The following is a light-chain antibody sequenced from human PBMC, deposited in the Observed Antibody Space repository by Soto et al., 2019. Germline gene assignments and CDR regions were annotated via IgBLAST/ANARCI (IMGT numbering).Light chain of an antibody. V-gene: IGLV2-14*03. CDR1: STDIGGYNY. Sequence: QSVLTQPASVSGSPGHSITISCTGTSTDIGGYNYDCWYQQDPGKGPKLMSYVVRNRPSGVSNRCSGPKSSNTATLTISGFQAEDEANYYCSSYSSTTTRVFGTGTKVTVL. CDR3: SSYSSTTTRV. CDR2: VVR. J-gene: IGLJ1*01.